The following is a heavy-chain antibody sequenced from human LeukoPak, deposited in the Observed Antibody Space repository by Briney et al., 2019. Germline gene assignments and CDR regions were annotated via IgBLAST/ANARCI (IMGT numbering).Heavy chain of an antibody. CDR2: IYYSGST. CDR1: GGSIRSSSYY. CDR3: ARLKSTYYYYMDV. Sequence: SETLSLTCTVSGGSIRSSSYYWGWIRQPPGKGLEWIGSIYYSGSTYYNPSLKSRVTISVDTSKNQFSLKLSSVTAADTAVYYCARLKSTYYYYMDVWGKGTTVTVSS. V-gene: IGHV4-39*01. J-gene: IGHJ6*03.